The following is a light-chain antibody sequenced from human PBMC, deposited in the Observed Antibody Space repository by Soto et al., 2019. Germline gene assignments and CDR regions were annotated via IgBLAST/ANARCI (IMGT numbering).Light chain of an antibody. CDR1: SSNIGAGYD. Sequence: QSVLTQPPSVSGAPGQRVTISCTGSSSNIGAGYDVHWYQHRPETAPKLLMYGNTNRPSGVPDRFSGSKSGTSASLAITGLQAEDEADFYCQSYDSSLSAWVFGGGTKLTVL. J-gene: IGLJ3*02. CDR2: GNT. V-gene: IGLV1-40*01. CDR3: QSYDSSLSAWV.